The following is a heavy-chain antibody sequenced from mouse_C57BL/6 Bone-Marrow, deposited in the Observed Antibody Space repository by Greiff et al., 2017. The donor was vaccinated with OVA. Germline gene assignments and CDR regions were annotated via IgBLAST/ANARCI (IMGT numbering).Heavy chain of an antibody. J-gene: IGHJ4*01. Sequence: VQLQQSGPELVKPGASVKISCKASGYSFTDYNMNWVKQSNGKSLEWIGVINPNYGTTSSNQQFKGKATLTVDQSSSTAYMQLNSLTSEDSAVYYGAREDLLWYPYAMDYWGQGTSVTVSS. CDR2: INPNYGTT. V-gene: IGHV1-39*01. D-gene: IGHD2-1*01. CDR1: GYSFTDYN. CDR3: AREDLLWYPYAMDY.